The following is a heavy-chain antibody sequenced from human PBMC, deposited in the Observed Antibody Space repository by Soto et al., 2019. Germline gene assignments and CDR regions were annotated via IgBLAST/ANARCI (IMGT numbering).Heavy chain of an antibody. J-gene: IGHJ4*02. CDR1: GFTVSSNY. CDR2: IYSGGST. D-gene: IGHD1-26*01. V-gene: IGHV3-53*01. CDR3: ARGGGWELLLPIDY. Sequence: GGSLRLSCAASGFTVSSNYMSWVRQAPGKGLEWVSVIYSGGSTYYADSVKGRFTISRDNSKNTLYLQMNSLRAEDTAVYYCARGGGWELLLPIDYWCQGTLVTVSS.